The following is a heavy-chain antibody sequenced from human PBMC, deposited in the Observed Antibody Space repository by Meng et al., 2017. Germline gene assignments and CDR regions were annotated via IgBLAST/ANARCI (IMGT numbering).Heavy chain of an antibody. CDR1: ERASARYA. Sequence: VQLVYSGGAETKRVSAAYYACRATERASARYAIRWVLQAPGERVARMGWLTPILRRASFTQKSQASVTITADNSTSTAYMELNRLTSKETAGYYCTSLTEWFDSWGQGTLVTVSS. CDR3: TSLTEWFDS. CDR2: LTPILRRA. V-gene: IGHV1-69*09. J-gene: IGHJ5*01. D-gene: IGHD3-16*01.